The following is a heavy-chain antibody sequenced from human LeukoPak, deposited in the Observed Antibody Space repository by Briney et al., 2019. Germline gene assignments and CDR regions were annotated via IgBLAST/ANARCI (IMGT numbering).Heavy chain of an antibody. CDR3: TTDSGSYYLGSDAFDI. Sequence: GGSLRLSCAASGFTFSNAWMSWVRQAPGKGLEWVGRIKSKTDGGTPDYAAPVKGRFTISRDDSKNTLYLQMNSLKTEDTAVYYCTTDSGSYYLGSDAFDIWGQGTMVTVSS. CDR2: IKSKTDGGTP. D-gene: IGHD1-26*01. V-gene: IGHV3-15*01. CDR1: GFTFSNAW. J-gene: IGHJ3*02.